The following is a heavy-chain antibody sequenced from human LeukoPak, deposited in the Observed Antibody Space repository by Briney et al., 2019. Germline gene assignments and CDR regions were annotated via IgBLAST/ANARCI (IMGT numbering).Heavy chain of an antibody. J-gene: IGHJ1*01. CDR3: ARGPSSYGDYIFRIAEYFQH. CDR1: GGNCSSYA. CDR2: IIPIFGTA. V-gene: IGHV1-69*06. Sequence: GASVKVSCKASGGNCSSYAISWVRQAPGQGLEWMGGIIPIFGTANYAQKFQGRVTITADKSTSTAYMELSSLRSEDTAVYYCARGPSSYGDYIFRIAEYFQHWGQGTLVTVSS. D-gene: IGHD4-17*01.